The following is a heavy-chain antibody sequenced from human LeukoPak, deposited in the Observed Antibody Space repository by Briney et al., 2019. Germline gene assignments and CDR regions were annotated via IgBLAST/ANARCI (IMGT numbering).Heavy chain of an antibody. Sequence: SETLSLTFTVSGGSISSYFWSLLRQPAGEGQGWIGRIYTSGSNNYNPSLKGRVTMSVDTSKNQFSLKLSSVTAADTAVYYCARYPSTEMDTDYWGQGTLVTVS. D-gene: IGHD5-24*01. J-gene: IGHJ4*02. CDR3: ARYPSTEMDTDY. CDR1: GGSISSYF. V-gene: IGHV4-4*07. CDR2: IYTSGSN.